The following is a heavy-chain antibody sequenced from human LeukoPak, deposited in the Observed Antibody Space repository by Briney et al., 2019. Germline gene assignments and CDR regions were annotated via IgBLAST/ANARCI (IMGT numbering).Heavy chain of an antibody. CDR2: INHSGST. V-gene: IGHV4-34*01. J-gene: IGHJ4*02. CDR1: GGSFSGYY. D-gene: IGHD6-19*01. Sequence: SETLSLTCAVYGGSFSGYYWSWIRQPPGEGLEWIGEINHSGSTNYNPSLKSRVTISVDTSKNQFSLKLSSVTGADTAVYYCARGGRSSGWYVGYWGQGTLVTVSS. CDR3: ARGGRSSGWYVGY.